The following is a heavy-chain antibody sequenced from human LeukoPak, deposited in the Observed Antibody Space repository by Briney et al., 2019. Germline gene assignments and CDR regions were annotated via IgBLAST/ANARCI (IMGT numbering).Heavy chain of an antibody. CDR3: ARAYTYYDFWSGYFLTPFDY. CDR1: GGTFSSYA. CDR2: IIPIFGTA. V-gene: IGHV1-69*05. D-gene: IGHD3-3*01. J-gene: IGHJ4*02. Sequence: GASVKVSCKASGGTFSSYAISWVRQAPGQGLEWMGRIIPIFGTANYAQKFQGRVTITTDESTSTAYIELSSLRSEDTAVYYCARAYTYYDFWSGYFLTPFDYWGQGTLVTVSS.